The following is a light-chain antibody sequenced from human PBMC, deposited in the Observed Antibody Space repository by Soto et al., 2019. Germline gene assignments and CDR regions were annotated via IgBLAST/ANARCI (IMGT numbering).Light chain of an antibody. CDR2: AAS. V-gene: IGKV1-9*01. CDR1: QDISRY. J-gene: IGKJ5*01. CDR3: QQLNSYSS. Sequence: EIQLTQSPSFVSASVGERVTITCRASQDISRYLAWYQQKPGEAPKLLISAASTLHSGVPSRFSGSGSGTEFTLTVSYLLPEYFATYYCQQLNSYSSFGQGTRLESK.